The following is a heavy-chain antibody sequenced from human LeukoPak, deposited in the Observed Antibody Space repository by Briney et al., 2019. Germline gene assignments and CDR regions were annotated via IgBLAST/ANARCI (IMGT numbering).Heavy chain of an antibody. Sequence: GASVKVSCKASGYTFTGYYMHWARQAPGQGLEWMGWINPNSGGTNYAQKFQGRVTMTRDTSISTAYMELSRLRSDDTAVYYCARGITMIVVVIGPHVAFDIWGQGTMVTVSS. CDR1: GYTFTGYY. CDR3: ARGITMIVVVIGPHVAFDI. D-gene: IGHD3-22*01. CDR2: INPNSGGT. V-gene: IGHV1-2*02. J-gene: IGHJ3*02.